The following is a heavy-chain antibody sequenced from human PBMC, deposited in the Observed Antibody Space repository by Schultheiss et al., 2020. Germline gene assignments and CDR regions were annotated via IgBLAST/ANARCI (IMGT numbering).Heavy chain of an antibody. J-gene: IGHJ4*02. V-gene: IGHV4-61*05. Sequence: SETLSLTCTVSGGSISSSSYYWGWIRQHPGKGLEWIGYIYYSGSTYYNPSLKSRVTISVDKSKNQFSLKLSSVTAADTAVYYCARSLGYGDYFFDYWGQGTLVTVSS. CDR1: GGSISSSSYY. CDR3: ARSLGYGDYFFDY. CDR2: IYYSGST. D-gene: IGHD4-17*01.